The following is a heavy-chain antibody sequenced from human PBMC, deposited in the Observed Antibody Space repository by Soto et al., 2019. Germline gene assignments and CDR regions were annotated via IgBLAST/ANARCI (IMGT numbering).Heavy chain of an antibody. CDR3: ARGVEYHILTGYYKTDSNWFDP. D-gene: IGHD3-9*01. CDR1: GFTFSSYG. CDR2: IWYDGSNK. J-gene: IGHJ5*02. V-gene: IGHV3-33*01. Sequence: QVQLVESGGGVVQPGRSLRLSCAASGFTFSSYGMHWVRQAPGKGLEWVAVIWYDGSNKYYADSVKGRFTISRDNSKNKRYLQRNRVRAEDTAVYYCARGVEYHILTGYYKTDSNWFDPWGQGTLVTVSS.